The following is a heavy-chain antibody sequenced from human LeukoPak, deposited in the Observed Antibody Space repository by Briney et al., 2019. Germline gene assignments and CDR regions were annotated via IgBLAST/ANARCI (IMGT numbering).Heavy chain of an antibody. J-gene: IGHJ4*02. Sequence: PGGSLRLSCEVSGFVFNRNYMNWIRQAPGKGVEWVSVIYDGGSRYYADSVKGRFTISRDTSKNTVYLEMTGLRVDDTAVYYCANGSSAYYFESWGQGTLVTVSS. D-gene: IGHD6-6*01. V-gene: IGHV3-53*01. CDR2: IYDGGSR. CDR3: ANGSSAYYFES. CDR1: GFVFNRNY.